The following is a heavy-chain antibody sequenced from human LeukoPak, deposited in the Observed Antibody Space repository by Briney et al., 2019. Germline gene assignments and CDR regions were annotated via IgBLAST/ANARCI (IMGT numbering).Heavy chain of an antibody. CDR2: IYYSGST. CDR3: ARDQAGTFDY. D-gene: IGHD6-19*01. CDR1: GGSISSYY. Sequence: SETLSLTCTVSGGSISSYYWSWIRQPPGKGLEWIGYIYYSGSTNYNPSLKSRVTISVDASKNQFSLKLSSVTAADTAVYYCARDQAGTFDYWGQGTLVTVSS. V-gene: IGHV4-59*01. J-gene: IGHJ4*02.